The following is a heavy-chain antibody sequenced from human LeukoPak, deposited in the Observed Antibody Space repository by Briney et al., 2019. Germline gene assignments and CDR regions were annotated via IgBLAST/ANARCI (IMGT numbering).Heavy chain of an antibody. V-gene: IGHV3-23*01. CDR1: RFTFSSYA. D-gene: IGHD4-17*01. CDR2: ISGSGGST. J-gene: IGHJ3*02. Sequence: GGSLRLSCAASRFTFSSYAMSWVPQAPGQGQEWVSAISGSGGSTYCADSVKGRFTISRDNSKNTLYLQMNSLRAEDTAVYYCATRYDDYLLNAFDIWGQGTMVTVSS. CDR3: ATRYDDYLLNAFDI.